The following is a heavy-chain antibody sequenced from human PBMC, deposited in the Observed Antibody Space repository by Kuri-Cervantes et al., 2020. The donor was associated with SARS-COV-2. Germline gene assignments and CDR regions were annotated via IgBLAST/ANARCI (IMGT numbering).Heavy chain of an antibody. V-gene: IGHV2-70*01. CDR2: IDWDDDK. CDR3: ARIRVEMATIGDYYYYGMDV. D-gene: IGHD5-24*01. J-gene: IGHJ6*02. CDR1: GFSLSTSGMC. Sequence: SGPTLVNPTQTLTLTCTFSGFSLSTSGMCVSWIRQPPGKALEWLALIDWDDDKYYSTSLKTRLIISKDTSKNQVVLTMTNMDPVDTATYYCARIRVEMATIGDYYYYGMDVWGQGTTVTVSS.